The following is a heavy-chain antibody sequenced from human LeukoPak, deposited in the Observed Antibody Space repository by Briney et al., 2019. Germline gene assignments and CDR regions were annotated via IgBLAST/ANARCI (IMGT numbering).Heavy chain of an antibody. CDR3: ARELAARLYYFDY. CDR2: ISSSSSTI. CDR1: GFTFSSYS. V-gene: IGHV3-48*01. J-gene: IGHJ4*02. Sequence: GGSLRLSCAASGFTFSSYSMNWVRQAPGKGLEWVSYISSSSSTIYYADSVKGRFTISRDNAMNSLYLQMNSLRAEDTAVYYCARELAARLYYFDYWGQGTLVTVSS. D-gene: IGHD6-6*01.